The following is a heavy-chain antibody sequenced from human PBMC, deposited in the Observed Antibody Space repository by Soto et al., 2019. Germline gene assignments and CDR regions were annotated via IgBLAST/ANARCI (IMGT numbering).Heavy chain of an antibody. CDR1: GGTFSSYT. V-gene: IGHV1-69*02. Sequence: QVQLVQSGAEVKKPGSSVKVSCKASGGTFSSYTISWVRQAPGQGLEWMGRIIPILGIANYAQKFQGRVTIXXDXSXXTAYMELSSLRSEDTAVYYCARRGCGGDCSYGMDVWGQGTTVTVSS. D-gene: IGHD2-21*02. CDR3: ARRGCGGDCSYGMDV. J-gene: IGHJ6*02. CDR2: IIPILGIA.